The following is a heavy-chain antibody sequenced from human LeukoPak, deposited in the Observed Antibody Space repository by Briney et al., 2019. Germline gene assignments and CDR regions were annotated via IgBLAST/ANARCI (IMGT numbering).Heavy chain of an antibody. D-gene: IGHD3-3*01. Sequence: ASVKVSRKASGYTFTNYYMHWVRQAPGQGLEWMGVINPSSLGTTYAQRFQGRVTMTTDTSTSTVYMDLSSPRSEDTAVYYCARALRIETFGVRRYYYHAMNVWGQGTTVTVSS. CDR3: ARALRIETFGVRRYYYHAMNV. CDR2: INPSSLGT. V-gene: IGHV1-46*01. J-gene: IGHJ6*02. CDR1: GYTFTNYY.